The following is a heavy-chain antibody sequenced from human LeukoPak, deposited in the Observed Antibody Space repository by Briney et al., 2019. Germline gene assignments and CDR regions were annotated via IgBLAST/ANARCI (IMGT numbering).Heavy chain of an antibody. CDR2: ISSSSRKL. D-gene: IGHD1-1*01. Sequence: GGSLRLSCAASGFTFSSYSMNWVRQAPGKGQERVSSISSSSRKLYYADSVKGRFTISRDNAKNSLYLQMNSLRVEDTAVYYCARCTTGRTFGSLREIKRSREIDYWGQGTLVTVSS. CDR1: GFTFSSYS. J-gene: IGHJ4*02. V-gene: IGHV3-21*01. CDR3: ARCTTGRTFGSLREIKRSREIDY.